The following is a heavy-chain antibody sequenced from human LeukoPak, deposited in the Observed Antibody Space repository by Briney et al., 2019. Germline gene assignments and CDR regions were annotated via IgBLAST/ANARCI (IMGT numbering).Heavy chain of an antibody. Sequence: PGGSLRLSCVASGFTFSSYWMIWVRQAPGKGLEWVANIKQDGSEKYYVDSVKGRFTISRDNRKNSLYLQMNSLRADDTAVYYCARGPYFGDGDYWGQGTLVTVSS. D-gene: IGHD4-17*01. CDR3: ARGPYFGDGDY. V-gene: IGHV3-7*03. J-gene: IGHJ4*02. CDR1: GFTFSSYW. CDR2: IKQDGSEK.